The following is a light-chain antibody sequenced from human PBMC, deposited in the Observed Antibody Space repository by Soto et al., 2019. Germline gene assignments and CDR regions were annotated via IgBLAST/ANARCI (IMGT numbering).Light chain of an antibody. CDR3: ATWDDSLSGVV. Sequence: QSVLTQPPSASGTPGQRVTISCSGSSSNIETNDIYWHQQLPGSAPKLLIYSNDQRPSGVPDRFSASKSGTSASLAISGLRSEDDAEYFCATWDDSLSGVVFGGGTKLTVL. J-gene: IGLJ2*01. CDR2: SND. CDR1: SSNIETND. V-gene: IGLV1-47*02.